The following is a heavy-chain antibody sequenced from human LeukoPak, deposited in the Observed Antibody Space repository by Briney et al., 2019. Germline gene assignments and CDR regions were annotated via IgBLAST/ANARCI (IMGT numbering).Heavy chain of an antibody. Sequence: PGGSLRLSCAASGVTFSGSAMHWVRQASGKGLEWVGRIRSKANSYATAYAASVKGRFTISRDDSKNPAYLQMTSLKTEDTAVYYCTRPGGGSSWLGFDYWGQGTLVTVSS. CDR1: GVTFSGSA. V-gene: IGHV3-73*01. CDR2: IRSKANSYAT. D-gene: IGHD6-13*01. CDR3: TRPGGGSSWLGFDY. J-gene: IGHJ4*02.